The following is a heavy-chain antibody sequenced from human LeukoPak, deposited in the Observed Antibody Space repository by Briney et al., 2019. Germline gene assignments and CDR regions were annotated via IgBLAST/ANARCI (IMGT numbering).Heavy chain of an antibody. J-gene: IGHJ4*02. D-gene: IGHD2-2*01. V-gene: IGHV4-59*08. CDR2: IYYSGST. Sequence: SETLSLTCTVSGGSISSYYWSWIRQPPGKGLEWIGYIYYSGSTYYNPSLKSRVTISVDTSKNQFSLKLSSVTAADTAVYYCASSYCSSTSCYEAYWGQGTLVTVSS. CDR1: GGSISSYY. CDR3: ASSYCSSTSCYEAY.